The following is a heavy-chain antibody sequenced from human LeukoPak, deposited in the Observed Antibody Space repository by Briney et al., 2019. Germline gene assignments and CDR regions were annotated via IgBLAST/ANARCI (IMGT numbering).Heavy chain of an antibody. Sequence: GGSLRLSCTASGFTFSNYWMTWVRQAPGKGLEWVANIRQVGREKYYVYSVEGRFTISRDNAKTSLYLQMNSLRAEDTAVYYCARDARGEGFDFWGQATMVTVS. CDR3: ARDARGEGFDF. CDR1: GFTFSNYW. D-gene: IGHD3-10*01. CDR2: IRQVGREK. J-gene: IGHJ3*01. V-gene: IGHV3-7*04.